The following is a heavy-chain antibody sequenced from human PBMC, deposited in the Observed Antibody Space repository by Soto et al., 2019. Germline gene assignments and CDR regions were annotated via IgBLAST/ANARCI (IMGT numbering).Heavy chain of an antibody. V-gene: IGHV2-5*02. CDR1: GFSLSTSGVG. D-gene: IGHD2-8*01. J-gene: IGHJ6*02. Sequence: QITLKESGPTLVKPTQTLTLTCTFSGFSLSTSGVGVGWIRQPQGKALEWLALIYWDDDKRYSPSLKSRLTITKDTSKKQVVLTMTNMDPVDTATYYCAHTDEYCTNGVCYTGYYYGMDVWGQGTTVNVYS. CDR3: AHTDEYCTNGVCYTGYYYGMDV. CDR2: IYWDDDK.